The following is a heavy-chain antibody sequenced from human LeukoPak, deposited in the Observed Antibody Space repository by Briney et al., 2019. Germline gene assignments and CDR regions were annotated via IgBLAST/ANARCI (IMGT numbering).Heavy chain of an antibody. Sequence: GESLKISCKGSGYSFTKYWIGWVRQMPGKGLEWMGIIYLGDSDTRYSPSFQGQVTISADNSISTAYLQWSSLKASDTAVYYCARGGSSGYYYPYYFDYWGQGTLVTVSS. D-gene: IGHD3-22*01. CDR1: GYSFTKYW. CDR3: ARGGSSGYYYPYYFDY. J-gene: IGHJ4*02. V-gene: IGHV5-51*01. CDR2: IYLGDSDT.